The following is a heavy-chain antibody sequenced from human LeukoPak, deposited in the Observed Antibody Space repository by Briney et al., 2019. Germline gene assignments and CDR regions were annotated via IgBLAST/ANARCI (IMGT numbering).Heavy chain of an antibody. V-gene: IGHV4-4*07. Sequence: SENLSCNGTGSGGSISGYFWSWIRQPAGNGLEWIGRIHDNGDSNHNPSLNSRVTMALDTSGNQVSLKRTSVTAADTAVYYCARAPSGCGGTCPSDHWGPGTLVTVSS. CDR3: ARAPSGCGGTCPSDH. D-gene: IGHD2-15*01. CDR1: GGSISGYF. J-gene: IGHJ4*02. CDR2: IHDNGDS.